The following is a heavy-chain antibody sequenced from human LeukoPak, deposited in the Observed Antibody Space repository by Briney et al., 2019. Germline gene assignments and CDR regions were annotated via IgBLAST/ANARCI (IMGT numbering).Heavy chain of an antibody. V-gene: IGHV3-21*01. CDR3: ARGGYSSSWYWVY. CDR2: ISSSSSYI. J-gene: IGHJ4*02. CDR1: GFTFSSYS. D-gene: IGHD6-13*01. Sequence: GGSLRLSCAASGFTFSSYSMNWVRQAPGKGLEWVSSISSSSSYIYYADSVKGRFTISRDNAKNSLYPQMNSLRAEDTAVYYCARGGYSSSWYWVYWGQGTLVTVSS.